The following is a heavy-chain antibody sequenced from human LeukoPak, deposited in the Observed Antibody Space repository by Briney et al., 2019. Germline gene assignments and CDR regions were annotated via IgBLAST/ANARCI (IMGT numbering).Heavy chain of an antibody. CDR1: GFTFSSYW. J-gene: IGHJ4*02. D-gene: IGHD5-18*01. CDR2: INSDGSTT. Sequence: GGSLRLSCAASGFTFSSYWMHWVRQAPGKGLVWVSRINSDGSTTYYADSVKGRFTISRDNAKNTLYLQMNSLRSEDTAVYYCARAKLWHPGDYWGQGTLVTVSS. V-gene: IGHV3-74*01. CDR3: ARAKLWHPGDY.